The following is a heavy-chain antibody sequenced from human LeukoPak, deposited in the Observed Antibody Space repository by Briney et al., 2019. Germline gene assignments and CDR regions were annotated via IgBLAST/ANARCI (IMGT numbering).Heavy chain of an antibody. CDR2: INSDGSST. Sequence: GGSLRLSCAASGFTFSSYWMHWVRQAPGKGLVWVSRINSDGSSTSYADSVKGRFTISRDNAKNTLYLQMNSLRAEDTAVYSCASESVVVSFDYWGQGTLVTVSS. CDR1: GFTFSSYW. D-gene: IGHD2-15*01. V-gene: IGHV3-74*01. CDR3: ASESVVVSFDY. J-gene: IGHJ4*02.